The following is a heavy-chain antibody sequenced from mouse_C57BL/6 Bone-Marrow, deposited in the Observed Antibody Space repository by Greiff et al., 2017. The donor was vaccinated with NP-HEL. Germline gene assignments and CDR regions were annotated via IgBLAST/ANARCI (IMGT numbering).Heavy chain of an antibody. CDR2: INPSSGYT. Sequence: VQLQQSGAELAKPGASVKLSCKASGYTFTSYWMHWVKQRPGQGLEWIGYINPSSGYTKYNQKFKDKATLLADKSSSTAYMQLSSLTYEDSAVYYCARSRYVLYFDVWGTGTTVTVSS. V-gene: IGHV1-7*01. J-gene: IGHJ1*03. CDR1: GYTFTSYW. CDR3: ARSRYVLYFDV.